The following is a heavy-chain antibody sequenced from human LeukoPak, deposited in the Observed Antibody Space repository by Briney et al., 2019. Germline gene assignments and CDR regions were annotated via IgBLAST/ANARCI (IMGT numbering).Heavy chain of an antibody. CDR3: AKRRFCYSSSCSYYYYYGMDV. V-gene: IGHV3-23*01. CDR2: ISGSGDST. D-gene: IGHD2-2*01. CDR1: GFIFSSYA. J-gene: IGHJ6*02. Sequence: PGGSLRLSCAASGFIFSSYAMSWVRQAPGKGLEWVSAISGSGDSTYYADSVKGRFTISRDNSKNTLYLQMNSLRAEDTAVYYCAKRRFCYSSSCSYYYYYGMDVWGQGTTVTVSS.